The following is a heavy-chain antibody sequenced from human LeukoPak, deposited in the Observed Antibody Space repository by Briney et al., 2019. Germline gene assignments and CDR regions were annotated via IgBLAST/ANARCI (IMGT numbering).Heavy chain of an antibody. D-gene: IGHD3-10*01. Sequence: SETLSLTCALYGGSFSSYSWSWTWIRQTPEKGLEWIGEIIEKGNANYSPSLKSRVTIDLDTSKNQFSPKLTSMTAADTAMYYCARGYYPPRWYFDLWGRGTLVTVSS. CDR2: IIEKGNA. CDR1: GGSFSSYS. CDR3: ARGYYPPRWYFDL. J-gene: IGHJ2*01. V-gene: IGHV4-34*01.